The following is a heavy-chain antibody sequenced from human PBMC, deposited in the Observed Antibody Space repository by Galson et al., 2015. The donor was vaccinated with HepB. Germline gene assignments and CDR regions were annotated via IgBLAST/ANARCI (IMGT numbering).Heavy chain of an antibody. Sequence: SVKVSCKASGYIFTSYDITWVRQAPGQGLEWMGWISAYNGTTNYEQKFQDRVTMITDRSTSTADKELRSLRSDDTAWYYCARVVRIKAPYFDNWGQGTLVTISS. J-gene: IGHJ4*02. D-gene: IGHD4-23*01. CDR3: ARVVRIKAPYFDN. V-gene: IGHV1-18*01. CDR1: GYIFTSYD. CDR2: ISAYNGTT.